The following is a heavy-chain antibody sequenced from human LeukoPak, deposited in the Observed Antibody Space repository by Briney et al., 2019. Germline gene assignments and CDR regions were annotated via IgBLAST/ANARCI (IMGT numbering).Heavy chain of an antibody. CDR2: INNSGTT. V-gene: IGHV4-34*01. J-gene: IGHJ4*02. D-gene: IGHD6-19*01. Sequence: SETLSLTCAVYGESFSGYFWNWIRQAPGKGLEWIGEINNSGTTNYNPSLKSRVTISVDTSKNQFSLKVNSVPAADTAVYYCARRPAGTLDYWGQGTLVTVSS. CDR3: ARRPAGTLDY. CDR1: GESFSGYF.